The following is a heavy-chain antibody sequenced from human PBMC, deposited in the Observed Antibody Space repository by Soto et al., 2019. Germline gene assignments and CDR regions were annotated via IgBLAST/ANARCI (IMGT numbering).Heavy chain of an antibody. CDR1: GGTFSSYA. Sequence: QVQLVQSGAEVKKPGSSVKVSCKSSGGTFSSYAISWVRQAPGQGLEWMGGIIPIFGTPKHAQKFQGRVTITADESTNTAYMELSSLRSEDTALYYCAGEEVTAQAGVYDYGMGVWGQGTTVTVSS. CDR3: AGEEVTAQAGVYDYGMGV. V-gene: IGHV1-69*01. D-gene: IGHD2-21*02. CDR2: IIPIFGTP. J-gene: IGHJ6*02.